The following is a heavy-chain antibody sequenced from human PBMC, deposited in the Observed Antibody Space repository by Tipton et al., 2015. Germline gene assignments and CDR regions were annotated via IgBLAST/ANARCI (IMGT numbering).Heavy chain of an antibody. V-gene: IGHV3-49*04. CDR3: ARGIVVVPATPGDYTMDV. CDR1: GFTFGDYA. D-gene: IGHD2-15*01. J-gene: IGHJ6*02. Sequence: SLRLSCTASGFTFGDYAVNWVRQAPGKGLEWVGFIRSKAFGETTEYAASVKGRFTISRDDSKPIAYLQMNSLKTEDTALYYCARGIVVVPATPGDYTMDVWGQGTTVTVAS. CDR2: IRSKAFGETT.